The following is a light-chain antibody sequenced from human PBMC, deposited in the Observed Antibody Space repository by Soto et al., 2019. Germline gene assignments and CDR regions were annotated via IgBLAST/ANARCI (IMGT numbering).Light chain of an antibody. Sequence: EIVLTQSPGTLSLSPGERATLSCRASQSVSSSYLAWYQQKPGQAPRLLIYGASSRATGIPDRFSGSGSGTDFTLPIRRLEPEEFAVYYCQQYGSSPYTFGQGTKLEIK. CDR2: GAS. V-gene: IGKV3-20*01. J-gene: IGKJ2*01. CDR3: QQYGSSPYT. CDR1: QSVSSSY.